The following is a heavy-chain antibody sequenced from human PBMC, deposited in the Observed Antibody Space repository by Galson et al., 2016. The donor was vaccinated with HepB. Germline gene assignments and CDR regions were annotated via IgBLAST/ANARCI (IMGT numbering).Heavy chain of an antibody. V-gene: IGHV3-30*03. J-gene: IGHJ6*02. D-gene: IGHD6-25*01. CDR2: ISNDGVSK. CDR3: ARPRADYYSYFGMNL. CDR1: GFQFNSYG. Sequence: SLRLSCAASGFQFNSYGMRWVRQAPGKGLEWVALISNDGVSKHYADSVKGRFSISRDDSKNTVFLQMGRLRVDDTAVYYCARPRADYYSYFGMNLWGQGTTVIVSS.